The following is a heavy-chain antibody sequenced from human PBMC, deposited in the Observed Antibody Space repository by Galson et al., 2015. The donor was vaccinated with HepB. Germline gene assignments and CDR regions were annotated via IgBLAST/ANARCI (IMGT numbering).Heavy chain of an antibody. Sequence: SLRLSCAASGFTFSSYAMHWVRQAPGKGLEYVSAISSNGGSTYYADSVKGRFTISRDNSKNTLYLQMSSLRAEDTAVYYCVKDGEQWLVRGDGYFDYWGQGTLVTVSS. CDR2: ISSNGGST. CDR3: VKDGEQWLVRGDGYFDY. J-gene: IGHJ4*02. CDR1: GFTFSSYA. D-gene: IGHD6-19*01. V-gene: IGHV3-64D*06.